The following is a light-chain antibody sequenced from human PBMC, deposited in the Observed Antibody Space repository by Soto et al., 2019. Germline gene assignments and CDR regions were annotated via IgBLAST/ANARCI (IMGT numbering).Light chain of an antibody. J-gene: IGKJ5*01. Sequence: EIVSTQSPATLSLSPWERATLSCRASQSVSSYLAWYQQKPGQAPRLLIYDASNRATGIPARFSGSGSGTDFTLTISSLEPEDFAVYYCQQRSNWPLTFGQGTRL. CDR2: DAS. CDR1: QSVSSY. CDR3: QQRSNWPLT. V-gene: IGKV3-11*01.